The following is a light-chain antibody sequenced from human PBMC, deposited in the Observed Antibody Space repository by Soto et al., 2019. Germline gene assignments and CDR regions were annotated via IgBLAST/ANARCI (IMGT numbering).Light chain of an antibody. Sequence: QSVLTQPASVSGSPGQSITISCTGTSSDVGGYNYVSWYQQHPGKAPKLMIYDVTNRPSGVSNRFSGSKSGNTASPTISGLQAEDEADYYCSSYTSSSTPLVFGAGTKVTVL. CDR2: DVT. J-gene: IGLJ3*02. CDR3: SSYTSSSTPLV. V-gene: IGLV2-14*01. CDR1: SSDVGGYNY.